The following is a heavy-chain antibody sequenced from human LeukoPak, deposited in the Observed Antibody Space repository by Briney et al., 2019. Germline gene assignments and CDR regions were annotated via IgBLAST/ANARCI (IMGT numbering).Heavy chain of an antibody. CDR1: GFTFSSYA. CDR3: TTDGPSLYYYDSSGYYYPFDY. Sequence: PGGSLRLSCAASGFTFSSYAMSWVRQAPGKGLEWVGRIKSKTDGGTTDYAAPVKGRFTISRDDSKNTLYLQMNSLKTEDTAVYYCTTDGPSLYYYDSSGYYYPFDYWGQGTLVTVSS. V-gene: IGHV3-15*01. D-gene: IGHD3-22*01. J-gene: IGHJ4*02. CDR2: IKSKTDGGTT.